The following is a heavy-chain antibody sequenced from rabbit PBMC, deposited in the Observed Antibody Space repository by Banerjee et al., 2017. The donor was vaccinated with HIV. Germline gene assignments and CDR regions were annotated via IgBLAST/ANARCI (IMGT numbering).Heavy chain of an antibody. Sequence: QEQVEESGGGLVKPEGSLTLTCKASGFSFSNKYVMCWVRQAPGKGLEWIGCINSGSGGAYYASWAKGRFSISRSTSLNTVTLQMTSLTAADTATYFCARDRDGDAGYGSLALWGQGTLVTVS. CDR1: GFSFSNKYV. D-gene: IGHD7-1*01. J-gene: IGHJ4*01. CDR2: INSGSGGA. CDR3: ARDRDGDAGYGSLAL. V-gene: IGHV1S47*01.